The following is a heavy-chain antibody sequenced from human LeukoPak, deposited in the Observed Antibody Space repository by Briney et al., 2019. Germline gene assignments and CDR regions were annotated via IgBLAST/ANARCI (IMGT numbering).Heavy chain of an antibody. CDR2: IDPSDSYT. Sequence: GESLKISCKGSGYIFTRYWISLVRQMPGKGLEWMGTIDPSDSYTKYSPAFQGHVTISADKSTSTAYLQWSSLKASHTAIYYCARQGSGWSFDYWGQGTLVTVSS. D-gene: IGHD6-19*01. V-gene: IGHV5-10-1*01. CDR3: ARQGSGWSFDY. J-gene: IGHJ4*02. CDR1: GYIFTRYW.